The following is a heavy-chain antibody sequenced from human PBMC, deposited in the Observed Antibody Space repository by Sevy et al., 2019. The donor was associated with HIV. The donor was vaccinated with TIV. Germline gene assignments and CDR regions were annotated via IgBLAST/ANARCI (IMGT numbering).Heavy chain of an antibody. D-gene: IGHD3-22*01. V-gene: IGHV1-69*13. Sequence: ASVKVSCKASGGTFSSYGISWVRQAPGQGLEWMGIFIPIFGTTNYAQRFQGRVTLTADESTSTVYMELSSLRSEDTAGYYCARLYRDGSAGQAFDIWGQGTMVTVS. CDR2: FIPIFGTT. CDR3: ARLYRDGSAGQAFDI. CDR1: GGTFSSYG. J-gene: IGHJ3*02.